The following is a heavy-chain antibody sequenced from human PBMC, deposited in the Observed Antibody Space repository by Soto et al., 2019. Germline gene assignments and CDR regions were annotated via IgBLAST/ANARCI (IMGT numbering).Heavy chain of an antibody. J-gene: IGHJ6*02. V-gene: IGHV1-3*01. CDR3: ARDLAVDV. CDR2: INAGNGHT. CDR1: GYTFTSYA. D-gene: IGHD2-21*01. Sequence: QVQLVQSGAEVKKPGASVQVSCKASGYTFTSYAMHWVRQAPGQRLEWMGWINAGNGHTKYSQKFQGRVTITRDTSASTAYMELSSLRSEDTAVYYCARDLAVDVWGQGTTVTVSS.